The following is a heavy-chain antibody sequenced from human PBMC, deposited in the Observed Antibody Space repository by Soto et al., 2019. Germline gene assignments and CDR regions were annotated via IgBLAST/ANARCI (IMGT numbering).Heavy chain of an antibody. CDR2: ITSSSSYT. Sequence: SGGSLRLSCAASGFTFIDYYMTWIRQAPGKGLEWVSYITSSSSYTNYADSVKGRFTISRDNAKNSLYLQMNSLRVEDTAVYYCASGAPVNWGQGTLVTVSS. D-gene: IGHD3-10*01. J-gene: IGHJ4*02. CDR3: ASGAPVN. V-gene: IGHV3-11*06. CDR1: GFTFIDYY.